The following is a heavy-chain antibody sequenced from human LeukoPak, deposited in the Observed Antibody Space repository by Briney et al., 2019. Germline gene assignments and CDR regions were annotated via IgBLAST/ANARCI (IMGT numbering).Heavy chain of an antibody. CDR3: AKDLYSSGYLFIDD. V-gene: IGHV3-30*02. D-gene: IGHD6-25*01. CDR2: VRGEESNR. J-gene: IGHJ4*02. CDR1: GFSISDYG. Sequence: GGSLRLSCAATGFSISDYGMHWVRQAPGQGLEWVAVVRGEESNRYYGDSVKGRFTISRDTSKNILYLRMDSLRIEDTAVYYCAKDLYSSGYLFIDDWGQGTLVIVSS.